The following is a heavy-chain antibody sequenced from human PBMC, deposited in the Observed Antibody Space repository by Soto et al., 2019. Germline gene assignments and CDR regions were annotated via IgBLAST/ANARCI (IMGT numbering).Heavy chain of an antibody. CDR3: ARESGDWPLSWFDP. CDR2: ITSDGKSK. J-gene: IGHJ5*02. Sequence: GGSLRLSCAASGFNFTNHWMHWVRQAPGKGLVWVSRITSDGKSKAYAESVKGRFAISRDNAKNTVYLQMNGLTVEDTAVYYCARESGDWPLSWFDPWGQGTLVTVSS. D-gene: IGHD2-21*02. CDR1: GFNFTNHW. V-gene: IGHV3-74*01.